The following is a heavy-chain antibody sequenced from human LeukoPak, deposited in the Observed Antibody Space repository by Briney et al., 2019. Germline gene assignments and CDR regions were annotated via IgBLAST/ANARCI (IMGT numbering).Heavy chain of an antibody. CDR3: LPLDTVVASAASGDY. V-gene: IGHV1-2*02. CDR2: INPNGGGT. D-gene: IGHD2-2*03. CDR1: GYTFTRYY. Sequence: GASVKVSCKASGYTFTRYYMHGVRPAPGRGLEWMGWINPNGGGTNYAQNFQGRVTMTTDTSIGTAYMEMSRLTSDDTAVYYCLPLDTVVASAASGDYWGQGTLVTVSS. J-gene: IGHJ4*02.